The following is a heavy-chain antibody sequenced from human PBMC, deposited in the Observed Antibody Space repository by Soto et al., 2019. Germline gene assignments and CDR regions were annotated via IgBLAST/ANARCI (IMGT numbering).Heavy chain of an antibody. CDR2: IWYDGSNK. CDR1: GFTFSSYG. CDR3: ARDLSGGYGALDT. J-gene: IGHJ3*02. V-gene: IGHV3-33*01. Sequence: GGSLRLSCAASGFTFSSYGMHWARQGPGKGLEWVAVIWYDGSNKVYADSVKGRFTISKDNSKNTLYLQMNSLRAEDTAVYYCARDLSGGYGALDTWGQGTMVTVSS. D-gene: IGHD5-12*01.